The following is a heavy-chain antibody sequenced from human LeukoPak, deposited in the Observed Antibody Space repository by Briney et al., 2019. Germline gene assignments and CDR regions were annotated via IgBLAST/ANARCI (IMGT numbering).Heavy chain of an antibody. V-gene: IGHV1-2*02. J-gene: IGHJ6*03. CDR1: GYTFTGYY. D-gene: IGHD6-13*01. CDR3: ARAEAAARYYYYYYMDV. CDR2: INPNSGGT. Sequence: GASVKVPCKASGYTFTGYYMHWVRQAPGQGLEGMGWINPNSGGTNYAQKFQGRVTMTRDTSISTAYMELSRLRSDDTAVYYCARAEAAARYYYYYYMDVWGKGTTVTVSS.